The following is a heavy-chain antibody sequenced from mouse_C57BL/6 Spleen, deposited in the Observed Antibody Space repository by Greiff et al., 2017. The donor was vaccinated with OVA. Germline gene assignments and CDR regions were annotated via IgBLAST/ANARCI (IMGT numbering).Heavy chain of an antibody. D-gene: IGHD2-3*01. CDR2: IYPSDSET. J-gene: IGHJ3*01. CDR1: GYTFTSYW. CDR3: ARSGGDGYPAY. V-gene: IGHV1-61*01. Sequence: QVQLKQPGAELVRPGSSVKLSCKASGYTFTSYWMDWVKQRPGQGLEWIGNIYPSDSETHYNQKFKDKATLTVDKSSSTAYMQLSSLTSEDSAVYYCARSGGDGYPAYWGQGTLVTVSA.